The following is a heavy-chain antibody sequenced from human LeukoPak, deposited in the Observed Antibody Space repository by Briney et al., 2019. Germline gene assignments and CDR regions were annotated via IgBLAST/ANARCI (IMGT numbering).Heavy chain of an antibody. D-gene: IGHD3-3*01. V-gene: IGHV3-23*01. CDR2: ISGSGGST. Sequence: GGSLRPSCAASGFTFSSYAMSWVRQAPGKGLEWVSAISGSGGSTYYADSVKGRFTISRDNSKNTLYLQMNSLRAEDTAVYYCAKLHGGYLEWLFFYWGQGTLVTVSS. CDR3: AKLHGGYLEWLFFY. CDR1: GFTFSSYA. J-gene: IGHJ4*02.